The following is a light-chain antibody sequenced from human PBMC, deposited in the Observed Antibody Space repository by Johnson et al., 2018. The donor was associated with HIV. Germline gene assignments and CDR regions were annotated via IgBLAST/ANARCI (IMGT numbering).Light chain of an antibody. J-gene: IGLJ1*01. CDR3: GTWDNSLNVYV. V-gene: IGLV1-51*01. CDR1: SSNIGNNY. Sequence: QSVLTQPPSVSAAPGQKVTISCSGSSSNIGNNYVSWYQQLPGTAPKLLIYDNNKRPSGIPDRFSGSKSGASATLDITGLQTGDEADYYFGTWDNSLNVYVFGTGTKVTVL. CDR2: DNN.